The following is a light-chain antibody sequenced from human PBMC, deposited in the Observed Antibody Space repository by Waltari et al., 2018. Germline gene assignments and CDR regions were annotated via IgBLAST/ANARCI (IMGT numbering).Light chain of an antibody. CDR1: QSVISTH. J-gene: IGKJ1*01. V-gene: IGKV3-20*01. Sequence: ETVLTQSPGTLSLSPGERATLFCRASQSVISTHLVWYQQRPGQAPRLLIYGASTRAPCIPDRFRGSGSGTDFTLTISRLEPEDFAMYYCQQYGGSPLWTFGQGTKVEIK. CDR2: GAS. CDR3: QQYGGSPLWT.